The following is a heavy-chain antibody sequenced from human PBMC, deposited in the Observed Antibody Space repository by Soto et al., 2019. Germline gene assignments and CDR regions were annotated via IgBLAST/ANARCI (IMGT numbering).Heavy chain of an antibody. CDR1: GGSISTSNW. D-gene: IGHD3-9*01. V-gene: IGHV4-4*02. Sequence: PSETLSLTCAVSGGSISTSNWWSWVRQPPGKGLEWIGEVYRTGSTNYNPSLESRLTISVDKSKNQFSLKLTSVTAADTAVYYCARVRPFYDILTGYFNYYGMHVWGQGATVTVS. J-gene: IGHJ6*02. CDR2: VYRTGST. CDR3: ARVRPFYDILTGYFNYYGMHV.